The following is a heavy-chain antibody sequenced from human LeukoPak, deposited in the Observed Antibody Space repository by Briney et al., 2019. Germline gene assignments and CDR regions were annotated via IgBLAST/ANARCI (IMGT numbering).Heavy chain of an antibody. CDR3: ARTTEPYSGSFGTGDY. D-gene: IGHD1-26*01. J-gene: IGHJ4*02. CDR2: IRYDGSNK. Sequence: GGSLRLSCAASGFTFSSYGMHWVRQAPGKGLEWVAFIRYDGSNKYYADSVKGRFTISRDNSKNTLYLQMNSLRAEDTAVYYCARTTEPYSGSFGTGDYWGQGTLVTVSS. V-gene: IGHV3-30*02. CDR1: GFTFSSYG.